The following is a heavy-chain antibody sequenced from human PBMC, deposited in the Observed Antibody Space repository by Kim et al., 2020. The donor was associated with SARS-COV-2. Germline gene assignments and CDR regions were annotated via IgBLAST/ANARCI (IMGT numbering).Heavy chain of an antibody. CDR3: AKDFGEVVVVAATSDAFDI. CDR1: GFTFSSYG. J-gene: IGHJ3*02. D-gene: IGHD2-15*01. CDR2: ISYDGSNK. Sequence: GGSLRLSCAASGFTFSSYGMHWVRQAPGKGLEWVAVISYDGSNKYYADSVKGRFTISRDNSKNTLYLQMNSLRAEDTAVYYCAKDFGEVVVVAATSDAFDIWGQGTMVTVSS. V-gene: IGHV3-30*18.